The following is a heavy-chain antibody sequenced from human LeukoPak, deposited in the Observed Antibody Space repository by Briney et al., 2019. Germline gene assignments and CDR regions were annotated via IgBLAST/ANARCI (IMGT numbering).Heavy chain of an antibody. CDR3: ARAVTRFGESVSVSFDY. V-gene: IGHV3-48*04. CDR1: GFTFSSYS. D-gene: IGHD3-10*01. J-gene: IGHJ4*02. CDR2: ISSSSSTI. Sequence: PGGSLRLSCAASGFTFSSYSMNWVRQAPGKGLEWVSYISSSSSTIYYADSVKGRFTISRDNAKNSLYLQMNSLRAEDTAVYYCARAVTRFGESVSVSFDYWGQGTLVTVSS.